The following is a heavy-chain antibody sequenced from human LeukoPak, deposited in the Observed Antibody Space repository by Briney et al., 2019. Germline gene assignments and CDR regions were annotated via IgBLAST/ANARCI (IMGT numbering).Heavy chain of an antibody. CDR3: ANLADYCSSTSCINFDY. CDR1: GFTFSSYA. J-gene: IGHJ4*02. Sequence: GGSLRLSCAASGFTFSSYAMSWVRQAPGKGLEWVSAISGSGGSTYYADSVKGRLTISRDNSKNTLYLQMNSLRAEDTAVYYCANLADYCSSTSCINFDYWGQGTLVTVSS. V-gene: IGHV3-23*01. D-gene: IGHD2-2*01. CDR2: ISGSGGST.